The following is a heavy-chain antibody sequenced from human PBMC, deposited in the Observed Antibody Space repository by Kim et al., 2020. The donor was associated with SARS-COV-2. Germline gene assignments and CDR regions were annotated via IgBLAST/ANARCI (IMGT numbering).Heavy chain of an antibody. Sequence: ASVKVSCKTSGYTFTGHYIHWMRQAPGQGLEWMAGINPYSGTTNFAQRFQGRVTMTRDTSISTAYMELSSLTSDDTALYYCARGGSQRCGYWGQGTQGTV. J-gene: IGHJ4*02. D-gene: IGHD3-16*01. CDR3: ARGGSQRCGY. CDR2: INPYSGTT. CDR1: GYTFTGHY. V-gene: IGHV1-2*02.